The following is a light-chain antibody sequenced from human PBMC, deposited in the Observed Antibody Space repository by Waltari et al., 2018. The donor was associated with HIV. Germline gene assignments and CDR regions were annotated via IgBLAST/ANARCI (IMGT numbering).Light chain of an antibody. Sequence: QSVLTQPPSASGTPGQRVTISCSGTCSNIGGNSVYWFQQFPGTAPKLLIYKNNQRPSGVPDRFSGSKSGTSVSLAISGLRSEDEADYYCAAWDDSLSCVVFGGGTKVTVL. V-gene: IGLV1-47*01. J-gene: IGLJ2*01. CDR3: AAWDDSLSCVV. CDR2: KNN. CDR1: CSNIGGNS.